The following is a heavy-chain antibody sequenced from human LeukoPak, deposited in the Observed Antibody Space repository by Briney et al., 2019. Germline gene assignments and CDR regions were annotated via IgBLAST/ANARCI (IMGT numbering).Heavy chain of an antibody. CDR2: MYHRGTS. V-gene: IGHV4-38-2*02. J-gene: IGHJ4*02. D-gene: IGHD1-26*01. Sequence: SETLSLTCTVSGYSIISGFYWGWIRQSPGKGLEWIGSMYHRGTSYYNPSLKSRVTISVDTSKNQFSLKLNSVTAADTALYYCARVSGSYYSDYWGRGTLVTVSS. CDR3: ARVSGSYYSDY. CDR1: GYSIISGFY.